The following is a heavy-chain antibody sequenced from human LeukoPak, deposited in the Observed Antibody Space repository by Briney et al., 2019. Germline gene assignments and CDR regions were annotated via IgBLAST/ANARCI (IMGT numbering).Heavy chain of an antibody. V-gene: IGHV3-30*02. CDR3: AKGDCGSTSCPFDP. CDR1: GFTFSSYG. Sequence: GGSLRLSCAASGFTFSSYGMHWVRQAPGKGLEWVAFIRYDGSNKYYADSVKGRFTISRDNSKNTLYLQMNSLRAEDTAVYYCAKGDCGSTSCPFDPWGQGTLVTVSS. CDR2: IRYDGSNK. D-gene: IGHD2-2*01. J-gene: IGHJ5*02.